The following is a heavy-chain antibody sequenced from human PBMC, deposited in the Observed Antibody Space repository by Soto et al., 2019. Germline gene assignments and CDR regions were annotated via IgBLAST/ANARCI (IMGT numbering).Heavy chain of an antibody. V-gene: IGHV1-69*01. J-gene: IGHJ4*02. D-gene: IGHD3-16*02. CDR3: ARGGIVAVQAALSAYPEYTNSRFDS. CDR2: IIPMFDAS. CDR1: GGAFSDFA. Sequence: QVHLAQSGAEVRKPGSSVKVSCTTSGGAFSDFAFSWVRQAPGQGLEWMGGIIPMFDASKYAQRFQGRVTITADASSKTVYLTLSNLTPEATAVYYCARGGIVAVQAALSAYPEYTNSRFDSWGQGTLVSVSS.